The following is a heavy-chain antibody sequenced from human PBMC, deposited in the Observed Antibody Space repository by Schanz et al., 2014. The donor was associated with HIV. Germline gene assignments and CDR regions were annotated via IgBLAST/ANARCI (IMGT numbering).Heavy chain of an antibody. D-gene: IGHD5-18*01. CDR3: AKDRGVETGMVTNYYYGMDV. CDR1: GFTFSNYA. J-gene: IGHJ6*02. Sequence: EVQLVESGGGLVKPGGSLRLSCAASGFTFSNYAMHWVRQAPGKGLEWVSGITWNSETRGYADSVKGRFSISRDNAKNSLYLQMKSLRAEDTALYFCAKDRGVETGMVTNYYYGMDVWGQGTTVTVSS. CDR2: ITWNSETR. V-gene: IGHV3-9*01.